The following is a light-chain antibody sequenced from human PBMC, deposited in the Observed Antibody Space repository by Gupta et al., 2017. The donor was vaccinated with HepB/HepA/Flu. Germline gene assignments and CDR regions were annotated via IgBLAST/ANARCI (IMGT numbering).Light chain of an antibody. CDR1: QSLVHSNGYNY. V-gene: IGKV2-28*01. J-gene: IGKJ1*01. Sequence: DIVMTQSPLSLPVTPGETASISCRSSQSLVHSNGYNYLDWYLQKPGQSPQVLIYLGSNRASGVPDRFSGSGSGTDFTLKISRVEAEDVGVYYCMQALQTPLTFGKGPRWKSN. CDR3: MQALQTPLT. CDR2: LGS.